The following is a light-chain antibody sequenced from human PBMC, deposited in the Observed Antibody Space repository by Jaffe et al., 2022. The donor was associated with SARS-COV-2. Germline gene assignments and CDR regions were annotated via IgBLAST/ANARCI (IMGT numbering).Light chain of an antibody. CDR2: EDN. J-gene: IGLJ3*02. V-gene: IGLV6-57*02. Sequence: NFMLTQPHSVSESPGKTVIISCTGSSGSIASNYVQWYQQRPGSAPTTVIYEDNQRPAGVPIRFSGSIDSSSNSASLTISGLRTEDEADYYCQSYDSTNLWVLGGGTKLTVL. CDR1: SGSIASNY. CDR3: QSYDSTNLWV.